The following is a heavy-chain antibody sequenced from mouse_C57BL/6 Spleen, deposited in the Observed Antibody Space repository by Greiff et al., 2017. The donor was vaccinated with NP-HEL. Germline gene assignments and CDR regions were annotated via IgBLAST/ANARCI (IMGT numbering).Heavy chain of an antibody. Sequence: ESGPGILQPSQTLSLTCSFSGFSLSTFGMGVGWIRQPSGKGLEWLAHIWWDDDKYYNPALKSRLTISKDTSKNQVFLKIANVDTADTATYYCARIAEYGNYPYYFDYWGQGTTLTVSS. V-gene: IGHV8-8*01. CDR3: ARIAEYGNYPYYFDY. CDR2: IWWDDDK. D-gene: IGHD2-1*01. J-gene: IGHJ2*01. CDR1: GFSLSTFGMG.